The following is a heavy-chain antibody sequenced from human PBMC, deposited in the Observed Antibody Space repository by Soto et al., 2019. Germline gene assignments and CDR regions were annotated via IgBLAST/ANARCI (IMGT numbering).Heavy chain of an antibody. CDR2: ISYDGSNK. CDR3: ARDVVRGYSYGYVGYYYYGMDV. V-gene: IGHV3-30-3*01. D-gene: IGHD5-18*01. J-gene: IGHJ6*02. Sequence: GGSRRHSCAASGFTFSSYAMHWVRQAPGKGLGWVAVISYDGSNKYYADSVKGRFTISRDNSKNTLYLQMNSLRAGDTAVYYCARDVVRGYSYGYVGYYYYGMDVWGQGTTVTVSS. CDR1: GFTFSSYA.